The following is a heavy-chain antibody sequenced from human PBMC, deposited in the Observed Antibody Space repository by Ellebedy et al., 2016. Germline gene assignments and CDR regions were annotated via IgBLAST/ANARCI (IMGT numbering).Heavy chain of an antibody. J-gene: IGHJ3*02. Sequence: SLKISXAASGFTIDDYAMHWVRQPPGKGLEWVSGISWSSNSIGYADSVKGRFTISRDNAKNSLYLQMNSLRAEDTGLYYCATVFEIWGQGTMVTVSS. CDR3: ATVFEI. CDR1: GFTIDDYA. CDR2: ISWSSNSI. V-gene: IGHV3-9*01.